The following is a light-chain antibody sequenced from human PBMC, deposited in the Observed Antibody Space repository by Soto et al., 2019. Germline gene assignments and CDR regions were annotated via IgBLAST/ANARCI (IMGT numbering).Light chain of an antibody. Sequence: QLVLTQPPSASATPGQRVTISCSGSNSNIGSNTVIWYQQLPGTAPKLLIYTNTQRPSGVPDRFSGSKSGTSGSLAISGLQSEDEADYYCASWDDSLSGWVFGGGTQLTVL. V-gene: IGLV1-44*01. J-gene: IGLJ3*02. CDR3: ASWDDSLSGWV. CDR2: TNT. CDR1: NSNIGSNT.